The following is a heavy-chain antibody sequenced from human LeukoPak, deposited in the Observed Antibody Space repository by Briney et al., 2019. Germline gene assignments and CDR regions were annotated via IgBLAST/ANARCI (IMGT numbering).Heavy chain of an antibody. CDR1: GYTFTGYY. CDR2: INPNSGGT. CDR3: ARALRYFDWLSDHYYFDY. Sequence: APVKVSCKASGYTFTGYYMHWVRQAPGQGLEWMGWINPNSGGTNYAQKFQGRVTMTRDTSISTAYMELSRLRSDDTAVYYCARALRYFDWLSDHYYFDYWGQGALVTVSS. D-gene: IGHD3-9*01. V-gene: IGHV1-2*02. J-gene: IGHJ4*02.